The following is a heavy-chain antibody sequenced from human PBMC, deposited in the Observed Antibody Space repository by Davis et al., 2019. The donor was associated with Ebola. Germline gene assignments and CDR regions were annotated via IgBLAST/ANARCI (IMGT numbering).Heavy chain of an antibody. Sequence: ASVKVSCKASGYTFTSYYMHWVRQAPGQGLEWMGIINPSGGSTSYAQKFQGRVTMTRDTSTSTVYMELSSLRSEDTAVYYCARDRVYIGQLESMDVWGQGTTVTVSS. J-gene: IGHJ6*02. CDR2: INPSGGST. V-gene: IGHV1-46*01. CDR3: ARDRVYIGQLESMDV. D-gene: IGHD6-6*01. CDR1: GYTFTSYY.